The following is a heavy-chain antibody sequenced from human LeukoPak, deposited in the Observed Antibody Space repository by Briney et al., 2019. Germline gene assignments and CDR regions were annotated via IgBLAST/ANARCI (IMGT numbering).Heavy chain of an antibody. D-gene: IGHD6-13*01. CDR2: ISSSSSTI. J-gene: IGHJ6*02. CDR3: ARVTYSSSWYVKDDYYYGMDV. V-gene: IGHV3-11*04. CDR1: GFTFSDYY. Sequence: VKPGGSLRLSCAASGFTFSDYYMSWIRQAPGKGLEWVSYISSSSSTIYYADSVKGRFTISRDNAKNSLYLQMNSLRAEDTAVYYCARVTYSSSWYVKDDYYYGMDVWGQGTTVTVSS.